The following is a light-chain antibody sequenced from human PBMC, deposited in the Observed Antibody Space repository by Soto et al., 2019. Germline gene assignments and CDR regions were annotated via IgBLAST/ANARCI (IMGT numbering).Light chain of an antibody. CDR2: DDS. Sequence: SYERTQSPSVSVAPGQTAMITCGGDNIGTKTVHWFQQRPGQAPVLVVFDDSDRPSGIPERSSGSNSGTTATLTISRVEAGDEAAYYCQVWDSSLLHHVFGPGTKVTVL. J-gene: IGLJ1*01. CDR1: NIGTKT. CDR3: QVWDSSLLHHV. V-gene: IGLV3-21*02.